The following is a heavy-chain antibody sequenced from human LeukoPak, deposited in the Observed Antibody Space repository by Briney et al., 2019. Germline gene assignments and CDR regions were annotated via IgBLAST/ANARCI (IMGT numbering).Heavy chain of an antibody. Sequence: ASVKVSCKASGYTFTSYGMHWVRRAPGQRLEWMGWINAGNGNTKYSQKFQGRVTISRDTSASTAYMELSSLRSEDTAVYYCAREYYDTRGSYWGLDYWGQGTLVTVSS. D-gene: IGHD3-22*01. CDR2: INAGNGNT. CDR3: AREYYDTRGSYWGLDY. J-gene: IGHJ4*02. V-gene: IGHV1-3*01. CDR1: GYTFTSYG.